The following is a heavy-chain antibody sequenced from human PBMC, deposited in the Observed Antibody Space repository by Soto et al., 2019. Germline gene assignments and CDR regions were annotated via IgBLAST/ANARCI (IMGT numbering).Heavy chain of an antibody. CDR3: ARSPLDEYSSSWRSAYYGMDV. J-gene: IGHJ6*02. CDR2: INLNSGGT. CDR1: GFTFSAYY. Sequence: SVKVSCKASGFTFSAYYIYWVRQAPGRGLEWIGWINLNSGGTNNAQKFQGRVTMTRDTSTSTVYMELSALIPDDTAVYYCARSPLDEYSSSWRSAYYGMDVWGQGTKVTVS. V-gene: IGHV1-2*02. D-gene: IGHD6-13*01.